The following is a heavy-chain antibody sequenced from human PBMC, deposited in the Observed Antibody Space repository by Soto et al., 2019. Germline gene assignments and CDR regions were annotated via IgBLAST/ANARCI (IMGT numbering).Heavy chain of an antibody. D-gene: IGHD3-22*01. Sequence: SETLSLTCSVSRGSVSHYYWNWVRQPPGKRLEWIGYIYYTETYDYNPSLRGRATISVDTSKDQFSLKLTSVTAAVTAVYYRARDRDRHRSGLPSFDPWGQGILVTVSS. V-gene: IGHV4-59*02. CDR2: IYYTETY. J-gene: IGHJ5*02. CDR3: ARDRDRHRSGLPSFDP. CDR1: RGSVSHYY.